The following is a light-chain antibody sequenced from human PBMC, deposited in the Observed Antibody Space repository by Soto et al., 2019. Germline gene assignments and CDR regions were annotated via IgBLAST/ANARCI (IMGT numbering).Light chain of an antibody. CDR2: AAS. Sequence: DIQMTQSPSSLSASVGDRVTITCRASQSISSYLNWYQQKPGKAPKLLIYAASSLQSGVTPRFSVTGSVTDFTLTISSLQPEYCATYDCQQSYSTPRSFGQGTRLEIK. CDR3: QQSYSTPRS. J-gene: IGKJ5*01. CDR1: QSISSY. V-gene: IGKV1-39*01.